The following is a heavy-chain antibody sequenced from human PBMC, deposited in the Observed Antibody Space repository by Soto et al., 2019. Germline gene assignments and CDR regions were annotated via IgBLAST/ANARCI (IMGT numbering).Heavy chain of an antibody. J-gene: IGHJ4*02. CDR2: ISSTTNYI. Sequence: EVQLVASGGGLVKPGGSLRLSCAASGFTFTRYSMNWVRQAPGKGLEWVSSISSTTNYIYYAASMKGRFTVSRDNAKSSVYLEMNSLSAEDTAVYYCARESEDLTSNFDYWGQGTLVTVSS. CDR1: GFTFTRYS. V-gene: IGHV3-21*01. CDR3: ARESEDLTSNFDY.